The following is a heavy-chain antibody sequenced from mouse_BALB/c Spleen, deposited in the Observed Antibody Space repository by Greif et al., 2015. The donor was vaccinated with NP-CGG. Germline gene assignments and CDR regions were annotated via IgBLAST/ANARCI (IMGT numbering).Heavy chain of an antibody. CDR2: IYYSGTI. V-gene: IGHV3-5*02. D-gene: IGHD2-2*01. CDR1: GISITTGNYR. Sequence: EVQLRQSGPGLVKPSQTVSLTSTVTGISITTGNYRWSWIRQFPGNKLEWIGYIYYSGTITYNPSLTSRTTITRDTSKNQFFLEMNSLTAEDTATYYCARYGYDYFDYWGQGTTLTVSS. J-gene: IGHJ2*01. CDR3: ARYGYDYFDY.